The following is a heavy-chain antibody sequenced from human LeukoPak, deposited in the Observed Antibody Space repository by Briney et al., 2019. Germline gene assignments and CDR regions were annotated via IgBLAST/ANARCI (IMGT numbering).Heavy chain of an antibody. J-gene: IGHJ3*02. CDR3: ARVEIAAADAFDI. D-gene: IGHD6-13*01. CDR2: IYYSGST. CDR1: GGSISSHY. V-gene: IGHV4-59*11. Sequence: SETLSLTCTVSGGSISSHYWSWIRQPPGKGLEWIGYIYYSGSTNCNPSLKSRVTISVDTSKNQFSLKLSSVTAADTAVYYCARVEIAAADAFDIWGQGTMVTVSS.